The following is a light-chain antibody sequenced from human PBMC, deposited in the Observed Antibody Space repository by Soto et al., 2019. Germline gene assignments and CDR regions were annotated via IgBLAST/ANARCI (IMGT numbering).Light chain of an antibody. J-gene: IGKJ2*01. CDR2: AAS. CDR1: QSISSY. Sequence: DIQMTQPPSSLSASVGDRVTITCRASQSISSYLNWYQQKPGKAPKLLIYAASSLQSGVPSRFSGSGSGTDFTLTISSLQPEDFATYYCQHSYSTPPTFGQGTKLEIK. V-gene: IGKV1-39*01. CDR3: QHSYSTPPT.